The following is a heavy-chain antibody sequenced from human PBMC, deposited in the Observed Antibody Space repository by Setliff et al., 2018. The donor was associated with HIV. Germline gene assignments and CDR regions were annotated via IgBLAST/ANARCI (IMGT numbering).Heavy chain of an antibody. D-gene: IGHD1-26*01. Sequence: LSLTCAVSSGSISSNHWWNWVRQPPGKGLEWIGVIYHSGNTNYNPSLESRVTISVDKSKNHFSLKLTSVTAADTAVYYCARDSMKPREGGNSPYYFDYWGQGTLVTVSS. CDR3: ARDSMKPREGGNSPYYFDY. CDR1: SGSISSNHW. CDR2: IYHSGNT. V-gene: IGHV4-4*02. J-gene: IGHJ4*02.